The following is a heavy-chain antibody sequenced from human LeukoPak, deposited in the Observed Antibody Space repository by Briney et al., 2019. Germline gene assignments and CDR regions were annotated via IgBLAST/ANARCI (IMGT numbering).Heavy chain of an antibody. V-gene: IGHV1-69*13. D-gene: IGHD3-3*01. CDR1: GGTFSSYA. CDR2: IIPIFGTA. CDR3: ARVRDITTHYYFDY. Sequence: VASVKVSCKASGGTFSSYAISWVRQAPGQGLEWMGGIIPIFGTANYAQKFQGRVTITADESTSTAYMELSSLGSEDTAVYYCARVRDITTHYYFDYWGQGTLVTVSS. J-gene: IGHJ4*02.